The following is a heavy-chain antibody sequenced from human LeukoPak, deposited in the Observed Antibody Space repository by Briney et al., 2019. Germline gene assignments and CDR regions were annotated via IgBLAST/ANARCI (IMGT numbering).Heavy chain of an antibody. CDR1: GYTFTSYS. Sequence: ASVKVSCKASGYTFTSYSMHWVRQAPGQGLEWMGIINPSGGSTSYAQKFQGRVTMTRDTSTSTVYMELSSLRSEDTAVYYCAIARRAGYYFDYWGQGTLVTVSS. D-gene: IGHD6-19*01. V-gene: IGHV1-46*01. CDR3: AIARRAGYYFDY. CDR2: INPSGGST. J-gene: IGHJ4*02.